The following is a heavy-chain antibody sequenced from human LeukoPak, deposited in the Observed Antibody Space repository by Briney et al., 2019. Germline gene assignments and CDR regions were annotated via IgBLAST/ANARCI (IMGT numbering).Heavy chain of an antibody. CDR2: IRSRGGSL. D-gene: IGHD1-1*01. J-gene: IGHJ4*02. CDR3: VKITSVTGADC. Sequence: GGPLRLFCSASGFTFSAYAMYGVREAPGKGVEYVSGIRSRGGSLFCADSVKGRFTISRDNSENTLYLHMSSRRGEDAAVYYCVKITSVTGADCWGQGTRLTVSS. V-gene: IGHV3-64D*09. CDR1: GFTFSAYA.